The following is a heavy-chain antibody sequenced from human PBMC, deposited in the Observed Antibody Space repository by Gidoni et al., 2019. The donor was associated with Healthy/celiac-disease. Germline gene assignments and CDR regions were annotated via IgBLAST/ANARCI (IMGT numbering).Heavy chain of an antibody. CDR1: GGSISSYY. CDR3: AREDGDHGGGFDY. CDR2: IYYSGST. D-gene: IGHD3-16*01. Sequence: QVQLQESGPGLVQPSETLSLTCTVSGGSISSYYWSWIRQPPGKGLEWIGYIYYSGSTNYNPSLKSRVTISVDTSKNQFSLKLSSVTAADTAVYYCAREDGDHGGGFDYWGQGTLVTVSS. J-gene: IGHJ4*02. V-gene: IGHV4-59*01.